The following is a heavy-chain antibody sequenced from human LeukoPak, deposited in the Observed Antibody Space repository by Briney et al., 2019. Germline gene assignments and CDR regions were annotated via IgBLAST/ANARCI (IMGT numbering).Heavy chain of an antibody. CDR1: GFTFEDYT. CDR3: AKETVAAPPIDY. CDR2: ISWDGTP. V-gene: IGHV3-43D*04. J-gene: IGHJ4*02. Sequence: GGSLRLSCAASGFTFEDYTMHWVRQAPGKTLEWVSLISWDGTPYYTDSVKGRFTISRDNSKNTLYLQMNSLRADDTAVYYCAKETVAAPPIDYWGQGTLVTVSS. D-gene: IGHD6-19*01.